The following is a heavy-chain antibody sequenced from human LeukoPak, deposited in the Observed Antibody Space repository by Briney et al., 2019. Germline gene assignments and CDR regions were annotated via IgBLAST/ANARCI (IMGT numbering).Heavy chain of an antibody. V-gene: IGHV4-34*01. CDR2: INHSGST. Sequence: NASETLSLTCAVYGGSFSGYYWSWIRQPPGKGLEWIGEINHSGSTNYNPSLKSRVTMSVDTSKNQFSLKLSSVTAADTAVYYCARSSGYYYKPIGYWGQGTLVTVSS. CDR3: ARSSGYYYKPIGY. CDR1: GGSFSGYY. J-gene: IGHJ4*02. D-gene: IGHD3-22*01.